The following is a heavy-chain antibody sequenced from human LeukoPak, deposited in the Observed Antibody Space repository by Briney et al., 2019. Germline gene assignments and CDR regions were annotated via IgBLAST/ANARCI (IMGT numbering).Heavy chain of an antibody. CDR1: GFTFSSYA. Sequence: HPGGSLRLSCAASGFTFSSYAMSWVRQAPGRGLEWGSGISGTGGSTYYADSVKGRFTISRDNSKNMLYLQMNSLRVGDTAEYYCAKAKGSGLKWYFDYWGQGTLVTVSS. D-gene: IGHD6-19*01. J-gene: IGHJ4*02. CDR2: ISGTGGST. V-gene: IGHV3-23*01. CDR3: AKAKGSGLKWYFDY.